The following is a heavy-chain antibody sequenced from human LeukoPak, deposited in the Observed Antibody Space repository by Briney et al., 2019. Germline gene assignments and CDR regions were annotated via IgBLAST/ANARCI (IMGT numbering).Heavy chain of an antibody. CDR2: ISYDGSNK. D-gene: IGHD6-13*01. Sequence: GGSLRLSCAASGFTFSSYAMHWVRQAPGKGLEWVAVISYDGSNKYYADSVKGRFTISRDNSKNTLYLQMNSLRAEDTAVYYCARVRIAAPWEGWAFDIWGQGTMVTVSS. CDR1: GFTFSSYA. CDR3: ARVRIAAPWEGWAFDI. J-gene: IGHJ3*02. V-gene: IGHV3-30-3*01.